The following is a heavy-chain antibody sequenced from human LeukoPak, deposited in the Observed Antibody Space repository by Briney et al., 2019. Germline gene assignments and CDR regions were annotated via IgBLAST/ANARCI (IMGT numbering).Heavy chain of an antibody. Sequence: PGRSLRLSCAASGFTFSSYAMHWVRQAPGKGLEWVAVISYDGSNKYYADSVKGRFTISRDNSKNTPYLQMNSLRAEDTAVYYCAKERNWSVVAATLNWFDPWGQGTLVTVSS. CDR1: GFTFSSYA. CDR2: ISYDGSNK. D-gene: IGHD2-15*01. J-gene: IGHJ5*02. CDR3: AKERNWSVVAATLNWFDP. V-gene: IGHV3-30*04.